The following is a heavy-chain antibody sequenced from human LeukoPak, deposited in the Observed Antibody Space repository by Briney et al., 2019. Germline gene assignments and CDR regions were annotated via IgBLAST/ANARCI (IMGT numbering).Heavy chain of an antibody. CDR1: GFSVSNKY. CDR2: IYTGGDT. D-gene: IGHD2-2*01. Sequence: GGSLRLSCAASGFSVSNKYTSWVRQAPGKGLEWVSVIYTGGDTYYADSVRGRFTISRDNSKNTVYLQMTSLRTEDTAVYYCARDRSRNYSCDYWGQGTLVSVSS. CDR3: ARDRSRNYSCDY. V-gene: IGHV3-53*05. J-gene: IGHJ4*02.